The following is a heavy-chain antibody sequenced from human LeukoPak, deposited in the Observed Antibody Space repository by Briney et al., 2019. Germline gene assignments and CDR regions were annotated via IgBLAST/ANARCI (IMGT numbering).Heavy chain of an antibody. D-gene: IGHD6-19*01. CDR1: GGSFSGYY. V-gene: IGHV4-34*01. CDR2: VNHSEST. J-gene: IGHJ4*02. CDR3: ARDHTVDGLVFDY. Sequence: SETLSLTCAVYGGSFSGYYWSWIRQPPGKGLEWIGEVNHSESTNYNPSLKSRVTISVDTSKNQFSLKLSSVTAADTAVYYCARDHTVDGLVFDYWGQGILVTVSS.